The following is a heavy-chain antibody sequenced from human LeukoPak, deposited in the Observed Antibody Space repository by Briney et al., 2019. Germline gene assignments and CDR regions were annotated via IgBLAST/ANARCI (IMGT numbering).Heavy chain of an antibody. CDR2: IYYSGST. J-gene: IGHJ4*02. D-gene: IGHD5-18*01. CDR1: GGSISSYY. Sequence: SETLSLTCTVSGGSISSYYWGWIRQPPGKGLEWIGSIYYSGSTYYNPSLKSRVTISVGTSKNQFSLKLSSVTAADTAVYYCARDPVDTAMAYFDYWGQGTLVTVSS. CDR3: ARDPVDTAMAYFDY. V-gene: IGHV4-39*07.